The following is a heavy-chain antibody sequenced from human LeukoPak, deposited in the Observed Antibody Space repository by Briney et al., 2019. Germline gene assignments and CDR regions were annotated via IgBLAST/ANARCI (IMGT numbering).Heavy chain of an antibody. CDR2: ISWNSGSI. Sequence: GGSLRLSCAASGFTFDDYAMHWVRQAPGKGLECVSGISWNSGSIGYADSVKGRFTISRDNAKNSLYLQMNSLRAEDTALYYCAKDPHLYSGSYFIVSWFDPWGQGTLVTVSS. V-gene: IGHV3-9*01. CDR3: AKDPHLYSGSYFIVSWFDP. D-gene: IGHD1-26*01. CDR1: GFTFDDYA. J-gene: IGHJ5*02.